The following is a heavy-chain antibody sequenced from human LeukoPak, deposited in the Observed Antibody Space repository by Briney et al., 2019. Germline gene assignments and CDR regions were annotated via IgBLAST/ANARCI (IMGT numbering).Heavy chain of an antibody. Sequence: GGSLRLSCAASRFTFSSYDMHWVRQATGKGLEWVSAIGTAGDTYYPGSVKGRFTISRENAKNSLYLQMNSLRAGDTAVYYCARAGARAAGDYFDYWGQGTLVTVSS. CDR3: ARAGARAAGDYFDY. CDR2: IGTAGDT. V-gene: IGHV3-13*01. D-gene: IGHD3-10*01. J-gene: IGHJ4*02. CDR1: RFTFSSYD.